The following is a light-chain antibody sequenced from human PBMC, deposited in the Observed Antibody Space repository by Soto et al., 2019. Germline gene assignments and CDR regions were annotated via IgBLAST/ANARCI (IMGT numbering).Light chain of an antibody. CDR2: RNN. CDR1: SSITGSNY. J-gene: IGLJ1*01. Sequence: QSGLTKPPSASGAPGQGVTISCFGSSSITGSNYVYWYQQLPGTAPKLLIYRNNQRPSGVPDRFSGSKSGTSASLAISGLRSEDEADYSCAAWDDSLSGFVFGTGTKVTVL. CDR3: AAWDDSLSGFV. V-gene: IGLV1-47*01.